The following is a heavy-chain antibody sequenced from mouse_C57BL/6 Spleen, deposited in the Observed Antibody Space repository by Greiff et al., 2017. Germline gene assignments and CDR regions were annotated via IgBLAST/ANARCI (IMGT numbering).Heavy chain of an antibody. CDR1: GYAFSSYW. J-gene: IGHJ1*03. Sequence: QVQLQPSGAELVKPGASVKISCKSSGYAFSSYWMNWVKQRPGTGLEWIGQIYPGDGDTNYNGKFKGKATLTADKSSSTAYMQLSSLTSEVAAVYFCARSGVGGYFDVWGTGTTVTVSS. CDR2: IYPGDGDT. D-gene: IGHD1-1*01. V-gene: IGHV1-80*01. CDR3: ARSGVGGYFDV.